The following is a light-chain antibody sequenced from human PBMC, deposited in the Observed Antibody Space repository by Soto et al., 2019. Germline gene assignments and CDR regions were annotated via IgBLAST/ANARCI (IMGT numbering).Light chain of an antibody. CDR2: DVS. CDR1: SSDVGGYNY. CDR3: CSYAGSYTHV. J-gene: IGLJ1*01. Sequence: QSVLTQPPSVSGAPGQRVTISCTGTSSDVGGYNYVSWYQQHPGKAPKLMIYDVSKRPSGVPDRFSGSKSGNTASLTISGLQAEDEADYYCCSYAGSYTHVFGTGTKLTVL. V-gene: IGLV2-11*01.